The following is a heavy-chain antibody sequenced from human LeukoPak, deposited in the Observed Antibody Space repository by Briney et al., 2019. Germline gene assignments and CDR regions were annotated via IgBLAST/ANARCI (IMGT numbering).Heavy chain of an antibody. J-gene: IGHJ5*02. CDR3: ARTPAAMFVQNWFDP. V-gene: IGHV3-30*04. D-gene: IGHD2-2*01. Sequence: GGSLRLSCAASGFTFSSYAMHWVRQAPGKGLEWVAVISYDGSNKYYADSVKGRFTISRDNSKNTLYLQMNSLRAEDTAVYYCARTPAAMFVQNWFDPWSQGTLVTVSS. CDR2: ISYDGSNK. CDR1: GFTFSSYA.